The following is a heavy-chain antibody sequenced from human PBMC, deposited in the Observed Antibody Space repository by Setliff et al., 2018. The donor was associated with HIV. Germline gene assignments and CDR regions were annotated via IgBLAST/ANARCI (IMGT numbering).Heavy chain of an antibody. CDR2: INHSGST. CDR3: AGGPGTTSIDY. J-gene: IGHJ4*02. D-gene: IGHD1-26*01. V-gene: IGHV4-34*01. CDR1: GESFSGYY. Sequence: PSETLSLTCVVYGESFSGYYWSWIRQPPGKGLEWIGEINHSGSTNYNMSLWSRVTISLDASRNQFSLELISVTAADTAVYYCAGGPGTTSIDYWAQGTLVTVSS.